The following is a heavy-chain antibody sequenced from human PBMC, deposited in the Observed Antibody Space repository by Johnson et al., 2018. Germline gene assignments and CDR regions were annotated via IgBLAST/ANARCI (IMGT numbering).Heavy chain of an antibody. CDR2: LSYDGTLK. CDR3: ARGRIAAAGMAQYFQH. CDR1: GFIFNTFA. J-gene: IGHJ1*01. Sequence: QVQLVQSGGGVVQXGRSXRLXCVASGFIFNTFAMHWVRQAPDKGLEWVATLSYDGTLKYYTDSVKGRFTISRDNSQNTLWLQMDSLRAEDTAMYYCARGRIAAAGMAQYFQHWGQGTMVTVSS. V-gene: IGHV3-30*14. D-gene: IGHD6-13*01.